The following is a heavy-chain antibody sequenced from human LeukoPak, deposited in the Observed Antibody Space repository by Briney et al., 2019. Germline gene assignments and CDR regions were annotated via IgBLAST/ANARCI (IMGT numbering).Heavy chain of an antibody. CDR3: ARDRSSSWYYFDFDY. J-gene: IGHJ4*02. Sequence: PGGSLRLSCAASGFTFSSSAMHWVRQAPGKGLEWVAVISYDGSNKYCADSVKGRLTISRDNSENTLYLQMNSLRPEDTAVYYCARDRSSSWYYFDFDYWGQGTLVTVSS. D-gene: IGHD6-13*01. CDR1: GFTFSSSA. CDR2: ISYDGSNK. V-gene: IGHV3-30-3*01.